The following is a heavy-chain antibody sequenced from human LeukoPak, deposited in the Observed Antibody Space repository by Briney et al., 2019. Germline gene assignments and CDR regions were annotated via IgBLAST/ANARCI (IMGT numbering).Heavy chain of an antibody. CDR3: ARSRDGYKRFDS. Sequence: PGGSLRLSCVASGFSFSTYAIAWVRQAPGKGLEWISVIGSRGDDIHYADSVEGRFAISRDNSKNTLYLQMNSLRAEDTAVYFCARSRDGYKRFDSWGQGTLVTVSS. D-gene: IGHD5-24*01. J-gene: IGHJ4*02. CDR1: GFSFSTYA. V-gene: IGHV3-23*01. CDR2: IGSRGDDI.